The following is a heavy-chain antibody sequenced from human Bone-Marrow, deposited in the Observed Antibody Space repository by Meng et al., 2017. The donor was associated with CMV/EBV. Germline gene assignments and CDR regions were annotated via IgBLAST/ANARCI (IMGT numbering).Heavy chain of an antibody. Sequence: ETLSLTCSVSGGSISGYYWSWIRQPPGKGLEWVSAISGSGGSTYYADSVKGRFTISRDNSKNTLYLQMNRLRAEDTAVYYCARGRRWIQLWTSYDAFDIWGQGTMVTVSS. J-gene: IGHJ3*02. V-gene: IGHV3-23*01. CDR1: GGSISGYY. CDR2: ISGSGGST. D-gene: IGHD5-18*01. CDR3: ARGRRWIQLWTSYDAFDI.